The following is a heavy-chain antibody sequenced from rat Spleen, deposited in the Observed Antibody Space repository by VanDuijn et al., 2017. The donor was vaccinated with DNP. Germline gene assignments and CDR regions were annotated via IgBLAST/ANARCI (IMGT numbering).Heavy chain of an antibody. CDR1: GYSITSNY. CDR3: ARSGTYYGYNSVGYYVMDA. V-gene: IGHV3-1*01. J-gene: IGHJ4*01. CDR2: ISYSGST. Sequence: EVQLQESGPGLVKPSQSLSLTCSVTGYSITSNYWGWIRKFPGNKMEWIGHISYSGSTSYNPSLKSRISITRDTSKNQFFLQLNSVTTEDTATYYCARSGTYYGYNSVGYYVMDAWGQGASVTVSS. D-gene: IGHD1-9*01.